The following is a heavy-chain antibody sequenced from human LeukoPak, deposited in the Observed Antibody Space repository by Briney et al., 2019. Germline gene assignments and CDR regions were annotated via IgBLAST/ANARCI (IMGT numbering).Heavy chain of an antibody. CDR1: GGSFSGYY. V-gene: IGHV4-34*01. CDR3: ARGQDVVVPSPVRDYYYMDV. D-gene: IGHD2-2*01. CDR2: INHSGST. J-gene: IGHJ6*03. Sequence: SETLSLTCAVYGGSFSGYYWSWIRQPPGKGLEWIGEINHSGSTNYNPSLKGRVTISVDTSKNQFSLELSSVTAADTAVYYCARGQDVVVPSPVRDYYYMDVWGKGTTVTVSS.